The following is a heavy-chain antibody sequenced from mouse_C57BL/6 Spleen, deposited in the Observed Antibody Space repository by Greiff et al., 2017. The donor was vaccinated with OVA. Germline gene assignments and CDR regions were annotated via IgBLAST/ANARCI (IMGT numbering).Heavy chain of an antibody. V-gene: IGHV1-50*01. CDR2: IDPSDSYT. CDR3: AMPRGYYYAMDY. Sequence: VQLQQPGAELVKPGASVKLSCKASGYTFTSYWMQWVKQRPGQGLEWIGEIDPSDSYTNYNQKFKGKATLTVDTSSSPAYMQLSSLTSEDSAVYYCAMPRGYYYAMDYWGQGTSVTVSS. CDR1: GYTFTSYW. J-gene: IGHJ4*01. D-gene: IGHD6-1*01.